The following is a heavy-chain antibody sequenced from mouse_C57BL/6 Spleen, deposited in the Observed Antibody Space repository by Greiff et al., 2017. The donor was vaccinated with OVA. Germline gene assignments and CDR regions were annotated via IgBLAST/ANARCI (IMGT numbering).Heavy chain of an antibody. J-gene: IGHJ1*03. V-gene: IGHV5-16*01. CDR1: GFTFSDYY. Sequence: EVMLVESEGGLVQPGSSMKLSCTASGFTFSDYYMAWVRQVPEKGLEWVANINYDGSSTYYLDSLKSRFIISRDNAKNILYLQMSSLKSEDTATYYCAGDEYYYGSNWYFDVWGTGTTVTVSS. CDR2: INYDGSST. CDR3: AGDEYYYGSNWYFDV. D-gene: IGHD1-1*01.